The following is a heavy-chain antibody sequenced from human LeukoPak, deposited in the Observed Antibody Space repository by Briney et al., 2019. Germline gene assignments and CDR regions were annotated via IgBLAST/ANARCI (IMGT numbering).Heavy chain of an antibody. V-gene: IGHV4-4*07. J-gene: IGHJ4*02. CDR1: GGSISSYY. CDR2: IYTSGST. D-gene: IGHD3-3*01. Sequence: PSETLSLTRTVSGGSISSYYWSWIRQPAGRGLEWIGRIYTSGSTNYNPSLKSRVTMSVDTSKNQFSLKLSSVTAADTAVYYCARGSYDSRRVDYWGQGTLVTVSS. CDR3: ARGSYDSRRVDY.